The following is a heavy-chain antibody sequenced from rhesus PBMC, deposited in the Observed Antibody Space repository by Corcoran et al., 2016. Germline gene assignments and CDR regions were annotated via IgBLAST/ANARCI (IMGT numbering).Heavy chain of an antibody. V-gene: IGHV4-65*02. CDR3: ARHCGPGGAFDF. J-gene: IGHJ3*01. D-gene: IGHD1-38*01. CDR1: GGSMSSYNW. CDR2: IGGSSGGP. Sequence: QVQLQESGPGLVKPSETLSLTCAVSGGSMSSYNWWSGIRQPPEKGLEWIGNIGGSSGGPYFNPSLKSRVTISKDTSKNYFSLQLSSVTVADTAVYYCARHCGPGGAFDFWGQGLRVTVSS.